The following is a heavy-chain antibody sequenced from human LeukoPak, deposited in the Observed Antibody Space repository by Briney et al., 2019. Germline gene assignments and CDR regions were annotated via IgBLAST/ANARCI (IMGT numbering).Heavy chain of an antibody. Sequence: VASVKVSCKASGYTFTNYDINWVRQATGQGLEWMGWLHPNSGTAGYAQNFQGRVTITGDTSMSTAYMELSSLRSEDTAVYYCARVTSGFWTGYYDPFDIWGQGTMVTVSS. J-gene: IGHJ3*02. CDR2: LHPNSGTA. CDR3: ARVTSGFWTGYYDPFDI. D-gene: IGHD3/OR15-3a*01. V-gene: IGHV1-8*03. CDR1: GYTFTNYD.